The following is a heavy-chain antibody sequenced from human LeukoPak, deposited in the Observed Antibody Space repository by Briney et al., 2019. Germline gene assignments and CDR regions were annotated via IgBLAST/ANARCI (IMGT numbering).Heavy chain of an antibody. D-gene: IGHD6-6*01. CDR3: ARPAPGSY. CDR2: IYYSGST. CDR1: GGSISSSSYS. Sequence: SETLSLTCIVSGGSISSSSYSWGWIRQPPGKGLEWIGSIYYSGSTYYNLSLKSRVTISVDTSKNQFSLKLRSVTAADTAVYYCARPAPGSYWGQGTLVTVSS. V-gene: IGHV4-39*01. J-gene: IGHJ4*02.